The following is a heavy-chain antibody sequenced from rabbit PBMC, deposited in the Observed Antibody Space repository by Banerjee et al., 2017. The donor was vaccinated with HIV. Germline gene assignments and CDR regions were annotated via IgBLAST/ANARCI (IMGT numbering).Heavy chain of an antibody. J-gene: IGHJ4*01. CDR2: IYPDYGRT. CDR1: GFDFSSNA. D-gene: IGHD1-1*01. V-gene: IGHV1S47*01. CDR3: ARDVVNSAYYFTL. Sequence: QEQLQESGGGLFQPGGSLTLTCKASGFDFSSNAMCWVRQAPGKGLEWIAYIYPDYGRTDYASWVNGRFTISKTSSTTVTLQMTSLTAADTATYFCARDVVNSAYYFTLWGPGHPRHRL.